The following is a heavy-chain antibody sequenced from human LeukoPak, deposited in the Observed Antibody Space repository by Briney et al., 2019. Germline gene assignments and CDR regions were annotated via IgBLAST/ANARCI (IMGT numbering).Heavy chain of an antibody. V-gene: IGHV3-13*01. CDR1: GFTFSIYN. Sequence: PGGSLRLSCAASGFTFSIYNMHWVRHAPGKGLEWVSAIGTAGVTYYPGSVKGRFTISRENAKNSLYLQMNSLRGEDTAVYYCARGGPRDSSGWAEYYFDYWGQGTLVTVSS. D-gene: IGHD6-19*01. CDR2: IGTAGVT. CDR3: ARGGPRDSSGWAEYYFDY. J-gene: IGHJ4*02.